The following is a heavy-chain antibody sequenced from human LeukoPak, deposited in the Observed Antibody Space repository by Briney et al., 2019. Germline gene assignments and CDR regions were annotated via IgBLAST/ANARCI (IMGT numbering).Heavy chain of an antibody. D-gene: IGHD3-16*01. Sequence: GGSLRLSCADSGFTFRSYWMSWVRQAPGKGLEWVANIKQDGSENYYVDSVKGRFTISRDNAKNSLYLQMNSLRAEDTAVYYCARETHGDWGGPIDYLGQGTLVTVSS. CDR1: GFTFRSYW. CDR2: IKQDGSEN. J-gene: IGHJ4*02. V-gene: IGHV3-7*01. CDR3: ARETHGDWGGPIDY.